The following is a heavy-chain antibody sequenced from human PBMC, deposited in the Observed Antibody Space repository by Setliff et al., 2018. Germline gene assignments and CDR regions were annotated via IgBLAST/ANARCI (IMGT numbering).Heavy chain of an antibody. J-gene: IGHJ4*02. CDR2: MYSSGST. D-gene: IGHD3-3*01. CDR1: GGPINSDRYY. V-gene: IGHV4-39*01. CDR3: ASHPRVTIFGVVAFDY. Sequence: PSETLSLTCTVSGGPINSDRYYWGWIRQPPGKGLEWIGSMYSSGSTYYNPSLKSRVTISVDTSQNQFSLKLSSVTAADTAAYYCASHPRVTIFGVVAFDYWGQGIRVTVS.